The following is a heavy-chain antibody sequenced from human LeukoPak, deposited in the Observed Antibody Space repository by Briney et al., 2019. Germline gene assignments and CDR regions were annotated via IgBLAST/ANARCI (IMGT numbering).Heavy chain of an antibody. CDR3: ARRSNRGYSY. J-gene: IGHJ4*02. CDR1: GYSFNTNW. Sequence: GESLKISCQGSGYSFNTNWIAWVRQMPGKGLEYMGIIYPDDSHIRYSPSFQGQVTMSADKSINTAYLHLSNLKASDTARYFCARRSNRGYSYWGQGTLVTVSS. CDR2: IYPDDSHI. D-gene: IGHD2-15*01. V-gene: IGHV5-51*01.